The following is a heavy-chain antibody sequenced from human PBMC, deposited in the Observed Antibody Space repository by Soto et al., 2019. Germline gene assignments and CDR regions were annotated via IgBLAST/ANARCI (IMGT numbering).Heavy chain of an antibody. V-gene: IGHV1-3*01. D-gene: IGHD2-15*01. Sequence: QVKLVQSGAEVKKPGASVQISCKASGYTFTRYTMNWVRQAPGQRLEWMGWINPDNGNTKSSQKFQDRVIITRDTSASTAYMALRSLSSDDTAVYYCARGIATGQLDPWGQGTLVTVSS. CDR2: INPDNGNT. CDR3: ARGIATGQLDP. CDR1: GYTFTRYT. J-gene: IGHJ5*02.